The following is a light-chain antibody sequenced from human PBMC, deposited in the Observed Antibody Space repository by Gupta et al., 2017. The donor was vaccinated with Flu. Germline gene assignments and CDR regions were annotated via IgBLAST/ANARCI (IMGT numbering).Light chain of an antibody. Sequence: QSALTQPRPVSGSPGPSVTISCNGTSSDIGTYNYVSWYQQHPGKAPKVMIYYVTKRPSGVPDRFSGSKSGNTASLSISGLQAEDEADYYCCSSAGGFTWVFGGGTKLTVL. CDR1: SSDIGTYNY. J-gene: IGLJ3*02. V-gene: IGLV2-11*01. CDR3: CSSAGGFTWV. CDR2: YVT.